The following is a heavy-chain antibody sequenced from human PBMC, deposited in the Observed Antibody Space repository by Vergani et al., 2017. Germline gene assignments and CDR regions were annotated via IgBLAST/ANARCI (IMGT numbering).Heavy chain of an antibody. V-gene: IGHV3-30-3*01. D-gene: IGHD5-12*01. Sequence: QVQLVESGGGVVQPGRSLRLSCAASGFTFSSYAMHWVRQAPGKGLEWVAVISYDGSNKYYADSEKGRFTISRDNSKNTLYLQMNSLRAEDTAVYYCARPGGLRSGYADFDYWGQGTLVTVSS. J-gene: IGHJ4*02. CDR3: ARPGGLRSGYADFDY. CDR2: ISYDGSNK. CDR1: GFTFSSYA.